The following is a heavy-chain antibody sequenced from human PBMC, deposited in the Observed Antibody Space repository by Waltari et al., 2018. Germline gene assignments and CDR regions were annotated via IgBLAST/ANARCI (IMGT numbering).Heavy chain of an antibody. D-gene: IGHD4-17*01. CDR1: GFTFSSYA. CDR3: AKQKGLGYYYYGMDV. Sequence: EVQLLESGGGLVQPGGSLRLSCAASGFTFSSYAMGWVRQAPGKGLEWVSVISGSGGSTYYADSVKGRFTISRDNSKNTLYLQMNSLRAEDTAVYYCAKQKGLGYYYYGMDVWGQGTTVTVSS. V-gene: IGHV3-23*01. J-gene: IGHJ6*02. CDR2: ISGSGGST.